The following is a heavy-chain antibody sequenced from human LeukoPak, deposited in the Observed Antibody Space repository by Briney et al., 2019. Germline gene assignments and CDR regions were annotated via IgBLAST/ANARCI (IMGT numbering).Heavy chain of an antibody. CDR3: AHIPLSTSARFHFDS. CDR1: GVSLTTSGVG. J-gene: IGHJ4*02. Sequence: SGPSLVKPTQTRTLTCTFSGVSLTTSGVGVGWIGQPPGKALEWLAFIYWDAHKRYRPSLKSRLSLPKDTSKTHVILKLTTLDSVDTATYYCAHIPLSTSARFHFDSWGEGTLVTVPS. D-gene: IGHD2/OR15-2a*01. V-gene: IGHV2-5*02. CDR2: IYWDAHK.